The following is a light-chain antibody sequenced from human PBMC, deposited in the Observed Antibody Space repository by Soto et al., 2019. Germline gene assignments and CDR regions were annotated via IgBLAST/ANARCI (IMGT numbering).Light chain of an antibody. J-gene: IGKJ1*01. CDR3: MQGSQWPPWT. CDR2: KVS. Sequence: DVVLTQSPLSLPATLVHPASISFRSSQSLVASDGITYLNWFHLRPGQSPRRLIYKVSNRETGVPDRFSGSGSGTDFTLKISRVEAEDVGVYYCMQGSQWPPWTFGQGTKVDIK. V-gene: IGKV2-30*01. CDR1: QSLVASDGITY.